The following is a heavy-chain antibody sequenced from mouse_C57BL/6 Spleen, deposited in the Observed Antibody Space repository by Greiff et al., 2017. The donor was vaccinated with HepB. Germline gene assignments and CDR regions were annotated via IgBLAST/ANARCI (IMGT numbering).Heavy chain of an antibody. J-gene: IGHJ3*01. V-gene: IGHV1-72*01. CDR3: ATAYYDYDGFAY. D-gene: IGHD2-4*01. Sequence: QVQLKQPGAELVKPGASVKLSCKASGYTFTSYWMHWVKQRPGRGLEWIGRIDPNSGGTKYNEKFKSKATLTVDKPSSTAYMQLSSLTSEDSAVYYCATAYYDYDGFAYWGQGTLVTVSA. CDR1: GYTFTSYW. CDR2: IDPNSGGT.